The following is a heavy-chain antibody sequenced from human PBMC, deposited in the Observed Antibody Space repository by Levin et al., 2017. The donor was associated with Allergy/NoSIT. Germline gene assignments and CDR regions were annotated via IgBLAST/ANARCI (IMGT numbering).Heavy chain of an antibody. CDR3: TRLNQDCTNGVCRDY. V-gene: IGHV3-73*01. Sequence: GGSLRLSCAASGFTFSGSAMHWVRQASGKGLEWVGRIRSKANSYATAYAASVKGRFTISRDDSKNTAYLQMNSLKTEDTAVYYCTRLNQDCTNGVCRDYWGQGTLVTVSS. CDR2: IRSKANSYAT. J-gene: IGHJ4*02. CDR1: GFTFSGSA. D-gene: IGHD2-8*01.